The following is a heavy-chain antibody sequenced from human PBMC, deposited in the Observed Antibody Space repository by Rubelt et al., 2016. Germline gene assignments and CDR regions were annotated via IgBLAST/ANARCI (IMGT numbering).Heavy chain of an antibody. Sequence: QVQLVQSGAEVKKPGASVKVSCKASEYTFTGYYMHWVRQAPRQGLEWMGWINPNSGGTNYAQKFQGRVTMTRDTSISTAYMELSRLRSDDTAVYYCARFAIGGHSSGYLFDYWGQGTLVTVSS. CDR1: EYTFTGYY. D-gene: IGHD3-22*01. CDR3: ARFAIGGHSSGYLFDY. CDR2: INPNSGGT. V-gene: IGHV1-2*02. J-gene: IGHJ4*02.